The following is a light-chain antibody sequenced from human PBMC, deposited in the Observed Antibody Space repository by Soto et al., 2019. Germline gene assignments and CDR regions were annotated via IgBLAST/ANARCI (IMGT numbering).Light chain of an antibody. CDR1: QSVSSSY. J-gene: IGKJ2*01. V-gene: IGKV3-20*01. CDR2: GAS. CDR3: QQYGSSPLYT. Sequence: EIVLTQSPGTLSLSPGERATLSCRASQSVSSSYLAWYQQKPGQAPRLLIYGASSRATGIPDRFSGSGSGTDFTLTISRLEPEDFEVYYCQQYGSSPLYTLGQGTKLEIK.